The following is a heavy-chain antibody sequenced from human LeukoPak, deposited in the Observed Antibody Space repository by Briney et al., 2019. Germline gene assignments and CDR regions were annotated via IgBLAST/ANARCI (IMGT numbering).Heavy chain of an antibody. CDR3: ATSGSGRAGSWFDP. D-gene: IGHD3-10*01. Sequence: ASVKVSCKVSGYTLTELSMHWVRQAPGKGLEWMGGFDPEDGETIYAQKFQGRVTMTEDTSTDTAYMELSSLRSEDTAVYYCATSGSGRAGSWFDPWGQGTVVTVSS. V-gene: IGHV1-24*01. J-gene: IGHJ5*02. CDR1: GYTLTELS. CDR2: FDPEDGET.